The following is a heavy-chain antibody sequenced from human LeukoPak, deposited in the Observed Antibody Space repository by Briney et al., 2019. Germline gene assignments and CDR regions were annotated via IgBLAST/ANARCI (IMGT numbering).Heavy chain of an antibody. J-gene: IGHJ3*02. Sequence: GGSLRLSCAAAGFTFSSYAMSWVRQAPGKGLELVSAISGSGGSTYYADAVNGRFTISRDNSKNTLYLQMNSLRAEDTAVYYCAKARDSRGHYHDAFDIWGQGTMVTVSS. V-gene: IGHV3-23*01. CDR3: AKARDSRGHYHDAFDI. CDR1: GFTFSSYA. D-gene: IGHD3-22*01. CDR2: ISGSGGST.